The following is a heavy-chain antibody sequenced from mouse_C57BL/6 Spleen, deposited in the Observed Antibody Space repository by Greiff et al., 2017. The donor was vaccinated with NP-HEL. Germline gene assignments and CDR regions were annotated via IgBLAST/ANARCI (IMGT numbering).Heavy chain of an antibody. D-gene: IGHD2-3*01. J-gene: IGHJ2*01. V-gene: IGHV5-6*02. CDR1: GFTFSSYG. CDR3: ARRNDGYYDDY. CDR2: ISSGGSYT. Sequence: EVMLVESGGDLVKPGGSLKLSCAASGFTFSSYGMSWVRQTPDKRLEWVATISSGGSYTYYPDSVKGRFTLSRDNAKNTLYLQMSSLKSEDTAMYYCARRNDGYYDDYWGQGTTLTVSS.